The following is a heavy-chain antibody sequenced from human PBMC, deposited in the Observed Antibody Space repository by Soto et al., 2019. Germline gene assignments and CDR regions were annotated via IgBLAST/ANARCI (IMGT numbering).Heavy chain of an antibody. J-gene: IGHJ4*02. CDR2: MNPNSGNT. Sequence: QVQLVQSGAEVKKPGASVKVSCKASGYTFTSYDINWVRQATGQGLEWMGWMNPNSGNTGYAQKFQGRVTMTRNTYISTANMELRCLRSEDTAVYYCARGEFLWFGELLRWGQGTLVTVSS. V-gene: IGHV1-8*01. CDR1: GYTFTSYD. CDR3: ARGEFLWFGELLR. D-gene: IGHD3-10*01.